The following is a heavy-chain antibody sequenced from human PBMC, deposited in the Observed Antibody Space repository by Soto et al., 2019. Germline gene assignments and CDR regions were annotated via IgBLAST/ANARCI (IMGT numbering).Heavy chain of an antibody. V-gene: IGHV1-69*02. CDR2: IIPMLGIA. CDR3: SIGSWSGEVFDI. J-gene: IGHJ3*02. Sequence: QVQLVQSGAEVKKPGSSVKVSCKDSGGTFSTYSMFWVRQAPGQGLEWMGRIIPMLGIANYAQRFQDRVTITADKSTATAYMELSSLRSEDTALYYCSIGSWSGEVFDIWGQGTMVTGSS. CDR1: GGTFSTYS. D-gene: IGHD2-21*01.